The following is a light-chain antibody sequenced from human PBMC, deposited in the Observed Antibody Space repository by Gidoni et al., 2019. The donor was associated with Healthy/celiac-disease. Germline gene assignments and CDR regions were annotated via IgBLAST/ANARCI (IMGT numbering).Light chain of an antibody. V-gene: IGKV3-20*01. CDR2: GES. CDR3: QKWT. CDR1: HSVSSRY. J-gene: IGKJ1*01. Sequence: IGLTQSPGTLSVSPGARATLPCRASHSVSSRYLAWYQQKPGQAPRLIIYGESNRATGIPDRFSGTGSGTDFTITISRLVPEYFDVHYCQKWTFGQGTKVEIK.